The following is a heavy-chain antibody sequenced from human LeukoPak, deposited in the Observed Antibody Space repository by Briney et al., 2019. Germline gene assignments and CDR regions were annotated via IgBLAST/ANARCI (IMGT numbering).Heavy chain of an antibody. V-gene: IGHV4-59*08. Sequence: SETLSLTCTVSGASIGTYYWSWIRQPPGKGPEWIGYISPNGYTLYTPSLKSRVTISRDTSENHFSLILSSVTAADTAVYHCTRHDVVPVIGHGMAVWGHGTTVTVSS. D-gene: IGHD2-2*01. CDR3: TRHDVVPVIGHGMAV. CDR1: GASIGTYY. CDR2: ISPNGYT. J-gene: IGHJ6*02.